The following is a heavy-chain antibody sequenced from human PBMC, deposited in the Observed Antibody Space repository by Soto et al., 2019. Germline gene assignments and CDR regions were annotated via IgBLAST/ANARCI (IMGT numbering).Heavy chain of an antibody. D-gene: IGHD3-3*01. J-gene: IGHJ4*02. Sequence: GGSLRLSCAASGFTFSSYAMSWVRQAPGKGLEWVSAISGSGGSTYYADSVKGRFTISRDNSKNTLYLQMNSLRAEDTAVYYCAKSAPDYDFWSGYTSYFDYWGQGTLVTVSS. CDR2: ISGSGGST. CDR1: GFTFSSYA. V-gene: IGHV3-23*01. CDR3: AKSAPDYDFWSGYTSYFDY.